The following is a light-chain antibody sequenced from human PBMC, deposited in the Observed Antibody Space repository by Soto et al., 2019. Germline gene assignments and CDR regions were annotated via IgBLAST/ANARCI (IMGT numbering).Light chain of an antibody. CDR3: QQLNGYPFT. J-gene: IGKJ3*01. CDR2: AAS. Sequence: IPLTQSPSSLSASVGDRVTITCRASQDISSYLAWYQQKPGKAPKLLIYAASTLQSGVPSRFSGSAAGTDFTLTITSLQPEDFATYYCQQLNGYPFTFGPGTEVDIK. V-gene: IGKV1-9*01. CDR1: QDISSY.